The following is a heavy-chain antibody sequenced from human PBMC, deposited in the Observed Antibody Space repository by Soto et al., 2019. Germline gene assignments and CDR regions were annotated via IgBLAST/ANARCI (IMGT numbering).Heavy chain of an antibody. V-gene: IGHV3-23*01. D-gene: IGHD3-22*01. CDR2: ISGSGGST. CDR1: GFTFSSYA. Sequence: GGSLRLSCAASGFTFSSYAMSWVRQAPGKGLEWVSAISGSGGSTYYADSVKGRFTISRDNSKNTLYLQMNSLRAEDTAVYYCADVDSSGYHPPADYWGQGTLVTVSS. CDR3: ADVDSSGYHPPADY. J-gene: IGHJ4*02.